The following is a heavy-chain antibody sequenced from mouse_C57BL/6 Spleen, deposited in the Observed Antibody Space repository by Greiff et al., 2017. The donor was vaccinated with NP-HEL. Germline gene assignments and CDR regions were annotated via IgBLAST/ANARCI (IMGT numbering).Heavy chain of an antibody. D-gene: IGHD2-4*01. CDR3: ARNYYDYDEAYYFDY. Sequence: QVQLQQSDAELVKPGASVKISCKVSGYTFTDHTIHWMKQRPEQGLEWIGYIYPRDGSTKYNEKFKGKATLTADKSSSTAYMQLNSLTSEDSAVYFCARNYYDYDEAYYFDYWGQGTTLTVSS. CDR2: IYPRDGST. J-gene: IGHJ2*01. CDR1: GYTFTDHT. V-gene: IGHV1-78*01.